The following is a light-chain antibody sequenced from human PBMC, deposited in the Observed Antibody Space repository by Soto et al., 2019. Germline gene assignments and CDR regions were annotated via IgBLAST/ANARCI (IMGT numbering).Light chain of an antibody. V-gene: IGLV1-44*01. CDR2: SNN. CDR3: AAWDDSLNGGV. J-gene: IGLJ2*01. Sequence: QSVLTQPPSASGTPGQRVTLSCSVSSSNIRSHTVNWYQQLPGTAPKLLIYSNNQRPSGVPGRFPGSKSGTSASLAISGLQSEDEADYYCAAWDDSLNGGVFGGGTEPTVL. CDR1: SSNIRSHT.